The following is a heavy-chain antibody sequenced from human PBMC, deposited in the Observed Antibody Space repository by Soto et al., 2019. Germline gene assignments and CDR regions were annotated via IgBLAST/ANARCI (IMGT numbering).Heavy chain of an antibody. V-gene: IGHV3-48*02. CDR3: ARDPDGLDP. CDR2: INRAGTSI. J-gene: IGHJ5*02. CDR1: GFTFSTYS. Sequence: PGGSLRLSCAASGFTFSTYSMNWVCQAPVKGMEWVSYINRAGTSIFYADFVRGRFSISRDNAKNSLYLQMDSLRDEDTATYYCARDPDGLDPWGQGTLVTVSS.